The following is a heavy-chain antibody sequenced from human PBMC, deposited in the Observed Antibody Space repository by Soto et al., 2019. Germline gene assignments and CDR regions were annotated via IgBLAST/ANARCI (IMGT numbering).Heavy chain of an antibody. Sequence: PSETLSLTCTVSGASISGFYWSWIRKSAGKGLEWIGRIYATGTTDYNPSLKSRVMMSVDTSKKQFSLKLRSVTAADTAVYYCVMDGTKTFRDWLDPWGQGISVTVSS. D-gene: IGHD1-1*01. CDR3: VMDGTKTFRDWLDP. V-gene: IGHV4-4*07. J-gene: IGHJ5*02. CDR1: GASISGFY. CDR2: IYATGTT.